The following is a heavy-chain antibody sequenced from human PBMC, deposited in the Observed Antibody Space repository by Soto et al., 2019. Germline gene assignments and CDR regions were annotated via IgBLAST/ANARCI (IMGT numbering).Heavy chain of an antibody. V-gene: IGHV4-4*07. CDR3: VRDGTKTLRDWFDP. Sequence: QVQLQESGPGLVKPSETLSLTCTVSGASISGFYWSWIRKSAGKGLEWIGRIYATGTTDYNPSHRSRVILSVDTSKKQFSLKLRSVTAAATAVYYCVRDGTKTLRDWFDPWGQGISVTVSS. CDR2: IYATGTT. J-gene: IGHJ5*02. CDR1: GASISGFY. D-gene: IGHD1-1*01.